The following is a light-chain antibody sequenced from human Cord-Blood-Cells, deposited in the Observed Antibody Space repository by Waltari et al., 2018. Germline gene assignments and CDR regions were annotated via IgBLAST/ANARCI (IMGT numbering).Light chain of an antibody. CDR1: SLRSYY. V-gene: IGLV3-19*01. CDR2: GKN. J-gene: IGLJ3*02. Sequence: SSELTQDPAVSVALGQTVRITCQGDSLRSYYASWYQQKPGQAPVLVIYGKNNRPSATPDLFSCSSSGNTAALTITGAQAEDEADYYCNSRDSSGNHLVFGGGTKLTVL. CDR3: NSRDSSGNHLV.